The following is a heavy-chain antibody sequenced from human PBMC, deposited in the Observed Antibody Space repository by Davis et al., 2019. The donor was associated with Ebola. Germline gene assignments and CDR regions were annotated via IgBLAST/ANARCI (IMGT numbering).Heavy chain of an antibody. Sequence: GGSLRLSCAASGFTFSSYAMHWVRQAPGKGLEWVAVISYDGSNKYYADSVKGRFTISRDNAKNSLYLQINSLRAEDTAVYYCAREDHIAVAGTGWYFDLWGRGTLVTVSS. D-gene: IGHD6-19*01. CDR2: ISYDGSNK. J-gene: IGHJ2*01. V-gene: IGHV3-30-3*01. CDR3: AREDHIAVAGTGWYFDL. CDR1: GFTFSSYA.